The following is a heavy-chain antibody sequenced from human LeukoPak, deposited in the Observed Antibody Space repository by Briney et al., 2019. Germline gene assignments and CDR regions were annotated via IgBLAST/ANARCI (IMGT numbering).Heavy chain of an antibody. CDR3: ARERDGRFFDY. V-gene: IGHV3-7*01. CDR1: GFSFRSFW. J-gene: IGHJ4*02. D-gene: IGHD3-3*01. CDR2: INQAVSEK. Sequence: GGSLRLSCAASGFSFRSFWMTWVRQAPGKGPEWVANINQAVSEKYYVDSVRGRFTISRDNAKNSLYLQMTSLGVEDTAVYYCARERDGRFFDYWGQGTLVAVSS.